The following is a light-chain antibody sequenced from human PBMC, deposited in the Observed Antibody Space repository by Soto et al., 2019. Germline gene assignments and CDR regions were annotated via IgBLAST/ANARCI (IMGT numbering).Light chain of an antibody. Sequence: VLTQSPATLSLSPGERVTLSCRASQSVSSYLAWYQQKPGQAPRLLMYDASNRATGIPARFSGRGSGTDFTLTISSLEPEDFAVYYCQQRTKWPLTFGGGTKVEI. CDR1: QSVSSY. J-gene: IGKJ4*01. CDR2: DAS. CDR3: QQRTKWPLT. V-gene: IGKV3-11*01.